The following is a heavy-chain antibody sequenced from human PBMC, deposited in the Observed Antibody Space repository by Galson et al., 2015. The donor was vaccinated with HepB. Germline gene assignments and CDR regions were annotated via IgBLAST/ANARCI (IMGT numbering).Heavy chain of an antibody. Sequence: CKASGGTFSSYAISWVRQAPGQGLEWMGGIIPIFGTANYAQKFQGRVTITADESTSTAYMELSSLRSEDTAVYYCARDEKVGLQYYYYMDVWGKGTTVTVSS. CDR3: ARDEKVGLQYYYYMDV. J-gene: IGHJ6*03. CDR2: IIPIFGTA. D-gene: IGHD4-11*01. V-gene: IGHV1-69*01. CDR1: GGTFSSYA.